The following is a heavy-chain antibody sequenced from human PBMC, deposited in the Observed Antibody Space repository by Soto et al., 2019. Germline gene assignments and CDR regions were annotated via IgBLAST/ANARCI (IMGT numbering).Heavy chain of an antibody. J-gene: IGHJ6*02. D-gene: IGHD3-10*01. CDR1: GCSIGSGGYY. V-gene: IGHV4-31*11. CDR3: ARDTPSYLDYGSGSYYNGMDV. CDR2: IYYSGST. Sequence: SETLSLTCAVSGCSIGSGGYYWSWIRQHPGKGLEWIGYIYYSGSTYYNPSLKSRVTISVDTSKNQFSLKLSSVTAADTAVYYCARDTPSYLDYGSGSYYNGMDVWGQGTTVTVSS.